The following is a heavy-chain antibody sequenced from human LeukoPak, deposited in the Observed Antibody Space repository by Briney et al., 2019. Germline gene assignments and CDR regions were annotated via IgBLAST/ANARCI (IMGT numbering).Heavy chain of an antibody. Sequence: PGGSLRLSCAASGFTFSSYAMSWVRQAPGKGLEWVSAISGSGGSTYYADSVKGRFTISRDNSKNTLYLQMNSLRAEDTAVYYCASWTTVVTNRQGNDAFDIWGQGTMVTVSS. J-gene: IGHJ3*02. D-gene: IGHD4-23*01. CDR2: ISGSGGST. V-gene: IGHV3-23*01. CDR1: GFTFSSYA. CDR3: ASWTTVVTNRQGNDAFDI.